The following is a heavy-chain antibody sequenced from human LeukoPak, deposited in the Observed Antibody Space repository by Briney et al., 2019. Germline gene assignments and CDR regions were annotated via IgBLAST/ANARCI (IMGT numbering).Heavy chain of an antibody. D-gene: IGHD3-3*01. CDR2: FDPEDGET. CDR3: ARDSGRVLRFLEWFAS. CDR1: GYTLTELS. Sequence: ASVKVSCKVSGYTLTELSMHWVRQAPGKGLEWMGGFDPEDGETIYAQKFQGRVTMTEDTSTDTAYMELSSLRSEDTAVYYCARDSGRVLRFLEWFASWGQGTLVTVSS. V-gene: IGHV1-24*01. J-gene: IGHJ4*02.